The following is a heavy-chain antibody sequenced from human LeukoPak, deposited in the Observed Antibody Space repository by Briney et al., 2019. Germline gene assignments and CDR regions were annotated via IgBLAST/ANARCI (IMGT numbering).Heavy chain of an antibody. J-gene: IGHJ4*02. D-gene: IGHD3-9*01. CDR2: IDPSDSYT. Sequence: EESLKISCKGSGYSFTNYWITWVRQMPGKGLEWMGRIDPSDSYTNYSPSFQGHVTISADKSISTAYLQWSSLKASDTAMYYCARRYYDILTGWVHYFDYWGQGTLVTVSS. CDR1: GYSFTNYW. V-gene: IGHV5-10-1*01. CDR3: ARRYYDILTGWVHYFDY.